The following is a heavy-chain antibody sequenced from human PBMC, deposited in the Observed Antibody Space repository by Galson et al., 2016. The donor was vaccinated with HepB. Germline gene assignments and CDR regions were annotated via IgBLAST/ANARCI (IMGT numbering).Heavy chain of an antibody. CDR3: AKGDDGSGYYYPSAEYFQY. V-gene: IGHV3-30*18. Sequence: LRLSCAASGFTFSSYGMQWVRQAPGKGLEWVAFISYDESNKYCADSVKGRFTISRGNSKNTLFLQMNSLRAEDTAVYYCAKGDDGSGYYYPSAEYFQYWGQGTLVTVSS. J-gene: IGHJ1*01. CDR2: ISYDESNK. D-gene: IGHD3-22*01. CDR1: GFTFSSYG.